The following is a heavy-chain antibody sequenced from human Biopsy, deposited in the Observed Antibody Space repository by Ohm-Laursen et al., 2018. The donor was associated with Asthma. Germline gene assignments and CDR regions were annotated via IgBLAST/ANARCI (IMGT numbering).Heavy chain of an antibody. Sequence: SLRLSCTASGFTFDDYGMHWVRQAPGKGLEWVSGISWNSGSIGYADSVKGRFTISRVNAKNSLYLQMNSLRVEDTALYYCAKATLGDIGKDYWGQGTLVTVSS. CDR3: AKATLGDIGKDY. J-gene: IGHJ4*02. D-gene: IGHD2-21*01. V-gene: IGHV3-9*01. CDR2: ISWNSGSI. CDR1: GFTFDDYG.